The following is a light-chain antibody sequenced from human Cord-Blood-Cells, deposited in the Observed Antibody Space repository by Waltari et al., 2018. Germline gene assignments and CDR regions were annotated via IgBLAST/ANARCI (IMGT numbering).Light chain of an antibody. CDR2: EVS. Sequence: QSPLTQPASVSGSPGPSIPISCTRTSSDVGGYNHVSWYQQHPGKAPKLMIYEVSNRPSGVSNRFSGSKSGNTASLTISGLQAEDEADYYCSSYTSSSTRVFGGGTKLTVL. J-gene: IGLJ3*02. CDR1: SSDVGGYNH. CDR3: SSYTSSSTRV. V-gene: IGLV2-14*01.